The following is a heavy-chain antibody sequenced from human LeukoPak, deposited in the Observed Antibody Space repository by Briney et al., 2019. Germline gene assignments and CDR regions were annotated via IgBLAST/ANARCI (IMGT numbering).Heavy chain of an antibody. CDR3: VRDLSAYWFDP. CDR2: IHYTGST. D-gene: IGHD3-3*01. CDR1: GGSISNYY. V-gene: IGHV4-59*01. Sequence: SETLSLTCSVSGGSISNYYWSWIRQPPGKGLEWIAYIHYTGSTNYNPSLKSRVTISVDTSRNQVSLNLISVTAADTAVYYCVRDLSAYWFDPWGQGTLVTVSS. J-gene: IGHJ5*02.